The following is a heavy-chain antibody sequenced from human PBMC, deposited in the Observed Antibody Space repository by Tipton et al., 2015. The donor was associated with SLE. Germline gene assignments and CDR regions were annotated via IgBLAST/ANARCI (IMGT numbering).Heavy chain of an antibody. J-gene: IGHJ6*03. CDR2: INHSGST. V-gene: IGHV4-34*09. Sequence: TLSLTCAVYGGSFSGYYWSWIRQPPGKGLEWIGEINHSGSTNYNPSLKSRLNILVNTSRSQFSLRVSYVTAADTAIYYCARVGSYYFYYMDVWGKGTTVTVSS. D-gene: IGHD3-10*01. CDR3: ARVGSYYFYYMDV. CDR1: GGSFSGYY.